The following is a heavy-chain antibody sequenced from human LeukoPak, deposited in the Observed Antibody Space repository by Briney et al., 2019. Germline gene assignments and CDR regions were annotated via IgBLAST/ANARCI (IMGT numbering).Heavy chain of an antibody. CDR1: GGSFSGYY. V-gene: IGHV4-34*01. CDR3: AREDGEKDWFDP. D-gene: IGHD4-17*01. Sequence: SETLSLTCAVYGGSFSGYYWSWIRQPPGKGLEWIGEINRSGSTNYNPSLKSRVTISVDTSKNQFSLKLSSVTAADTAVYYCAREDGEKDWFDPWGQGTLVTVSS. CDR2: INRSGST. J-gene: IGHJ5*02.